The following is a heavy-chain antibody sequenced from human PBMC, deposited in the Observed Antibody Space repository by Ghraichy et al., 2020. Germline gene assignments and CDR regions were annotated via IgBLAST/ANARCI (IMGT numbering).Heavy chain of an antibody. D-gene: IGHD1-26*01. J-gene: IGHJ4*02. Sequence: SQTLSLTCAVSGYSISSGYYWGWIRQPPGKGLEWIGSIYHSGSTYYNPSLKSRVTISVDTSKNQFSLKLSSVTAADTAVYYCARATLSGSYRLFDYWGQGTLVTVSS. CDR1: GYSISSGYY. V-gene: IGHV4-38-2*01. CDR2: IYHSGST. CDR3: ARATLSGSYRLFDY.